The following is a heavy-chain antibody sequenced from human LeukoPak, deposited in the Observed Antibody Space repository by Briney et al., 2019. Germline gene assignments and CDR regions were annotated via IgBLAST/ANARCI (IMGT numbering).Heavy chain of an antibody. D-gene: IGHD6-6*01. V-gene: IGHV1-69*04. CDR2: IIPITGTA. CDR1: GGTFSNYG. Sequence: SVKVTFKASGGTFSNYGITWVRQVPGQGLEWMARIIPITGTANIAQRFQGRVTITADKSTSTAYMELSSLRSEDTAVYYCARVFMTRHLYSTSSRGSDDYYYMDLWGKGTTGTVSS. CDR3: ARVFMTRHLYSTSSRGSDDYYYMDL. J-gene: IGHJ6*03.